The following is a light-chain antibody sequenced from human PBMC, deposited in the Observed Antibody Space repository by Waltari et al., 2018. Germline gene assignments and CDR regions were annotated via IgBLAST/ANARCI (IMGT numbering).Light chain of an antibody. V-gene: IGKV2-30*01. CDR2: KGS. CDR1: QSLLYRDGNTH. J-gene: IGKJ2*01. CDR3: MQGTHWPYT. Sequence: DGVMTQSPLSLSVTLGQPASISCKSRQSLLYRDGNTHLNSFQQRPGESPRRRSYKGSNRDSGAPDRFSGSGSGTDFKLKITRVEAEDVGVYYCMQGTHWPYTFGQGTKLDIK.